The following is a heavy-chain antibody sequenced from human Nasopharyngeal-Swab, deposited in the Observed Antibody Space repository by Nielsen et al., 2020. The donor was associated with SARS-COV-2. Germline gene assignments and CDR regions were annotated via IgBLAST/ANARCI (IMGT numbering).Heavy chain of an antibody. V-gene: IGHV7-4-1*02. Sequence: WVRQAPGQGLEWMGWINTNTGNPTYAQGFTGRFVFSLDTSVSTAYLQISSLKAEDTAVYYCARDYDILTGHYYYYYGMDVWGQGTTVTVSS. CDR2: INTNTGNP. CDR3: ARDYDILTGHYYYYYGMDV. J-gene: IGHJ6*02. D-gene: IGHD3-9*01.